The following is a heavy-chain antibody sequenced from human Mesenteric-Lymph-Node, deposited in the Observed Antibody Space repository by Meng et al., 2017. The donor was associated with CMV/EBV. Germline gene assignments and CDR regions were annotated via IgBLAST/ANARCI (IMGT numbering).Heavy chain of an antibody. CDR1: GDSISNSTCH. CDR2: VHHSGTT. CDR3: ARRGNYDSDYSEY. J-gene: IGHJ4*02. Sequence: QLPEPVPGLVKPSETLFVCCIGSGDSISNSTCHWTWIREPPGKGLEWIGSVHHSGTTYYNPSLKGRLTISVDTSANLFSLRLTTVTAADSATYYCARRGNYDSDYSEYWGQGTLVTVSS. V-gene: IGHV4-39*01. D-gene: IGHD3-22*01.